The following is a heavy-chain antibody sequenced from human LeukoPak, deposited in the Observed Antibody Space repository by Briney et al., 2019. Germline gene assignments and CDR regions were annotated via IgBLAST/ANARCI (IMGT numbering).Heavy chain of an antibody. CDR1: GFNFSINA. Sequence: GGSLRLSCVASGFNFSINAMIWVRQAPGKGLEWVSGISGIGDTLFYSDPVKGRFTISRDNSKNTVYLQMNSLRVEDSAVYYCAKKNGGGWPTIFFDYWGQGILVTVSS. V-gene: IGHV3-23*01. D-gene: IGHD6-19*01. CDR3: AKKNGGGWPTIFFDY. CDR2: ISGIGDTL. J-gene: IGHJ4*02.